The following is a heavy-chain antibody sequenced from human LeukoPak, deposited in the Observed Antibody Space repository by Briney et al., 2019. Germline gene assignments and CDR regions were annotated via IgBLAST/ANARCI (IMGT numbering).Heavy chain of an antibody. D-gene: IGHD2/OR15-2a*01. V-gene: IGHV3-53*04. CDR2: IYSGGST. Sequence: PGGSLRLSCAASGFTVSSNYMSWVRQAPGKGLEWVSVIYSGGSTYYADSVKGRFTISRHNSKNTLYLQMNSLRAEDTAVYYCAKGGSLKSYFGAFDYRGQGTLVTVSS. J-gene: IGHJ4*02. CDR3: AKGGSLKSYFGAFDY. CDR1: GFTVSSNY.